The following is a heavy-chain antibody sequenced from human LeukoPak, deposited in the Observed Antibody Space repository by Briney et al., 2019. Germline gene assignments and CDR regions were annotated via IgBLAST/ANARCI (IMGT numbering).Heavy chain of an antibody. CDR1: GYTFTGYY. V-gene: IGHV1-2*06. CDR3: ARVWGAGYFDY. J-gene: IGHJ4*02. Sequence: ASVKVSCKASGYTFTGYYMHWVRQAPGQGLEWMGRINPNSGGTNYAQKFQGRVTMARDTSISTAYMELSRVRSDDTAVYYCARVWGAGYFDYWGQGTLVTVSS. D-gene: IGHD3-16*01. CDR2: INPNSGGT.